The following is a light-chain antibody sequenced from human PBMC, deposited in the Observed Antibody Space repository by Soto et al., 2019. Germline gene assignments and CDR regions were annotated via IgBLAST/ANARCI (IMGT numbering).Light chain of an antibody. V-gene: IGLV2-14*01. J-gene: IGLJ2*01. CDR3: SSYTSSSIVV. CDR2: EVS. Sequence: QSALTQPASVSGSPGQSITISCTGTNRDVGGYNYVSWYQQHPDKAPKLMIYEVSNRPSGVSNRFSGSKSGNTASLTISGLQAEDEADYYCSSYTSSSIVVFGGGTKLTVL. CDR1: NRDVGGYNY.